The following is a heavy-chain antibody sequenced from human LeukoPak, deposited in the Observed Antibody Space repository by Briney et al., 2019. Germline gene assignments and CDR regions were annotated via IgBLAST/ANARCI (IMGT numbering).Heavy chain of an antibody. D-gene: IGHD6-13*01. CDR3: ARSIAAAGYNWFDR. CDR1: GYTFTSYA. CDR2: INTNTGNP. V-gene: IGHV7-4-1*02. Sequence: ASVKVSCKASGYTFTSYAMNWVRQAPGQGLEWMGWINTNTGNPTYAQGFTGRFVFSLDTSVSTAYLQISSLKAEDTAVYYCARSIAAAGYNWFDRWGQGTLVTVSS. J-gene: IGHJ5*02.